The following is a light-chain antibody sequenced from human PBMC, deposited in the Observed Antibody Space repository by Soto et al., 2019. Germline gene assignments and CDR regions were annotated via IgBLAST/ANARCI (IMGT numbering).Light chain of an antibody. CDR3: QRRNNLPRL. Sequence: EIVLTQSPATLSLSPGERATLSCRASQSVGSYLAWYQQKPGQAPRLLIYDASNRATGIPARFSGSGSGTDFTLTISSLEPEDFAVYYCQRRNNLPRLFGQGTRVEIK. CDR2: DAS. V-gene: IGKV3-11*01. J-gene: IGKJ1*01. CDR1: QSVGSY.